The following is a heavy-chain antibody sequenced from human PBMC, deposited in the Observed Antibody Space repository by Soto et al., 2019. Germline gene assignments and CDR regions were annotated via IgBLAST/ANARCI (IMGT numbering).Heavy chain of an antibody. J-gene: IGHJ4*02. Sequence: KGLEWVSAISGSGGSTYYADSVKGRFTISRDNSKNTLYLQMNSLRAEDTAVYYCAKDYGIAVAGTLLFDYWGQGTLVSVSS. D-gene: IGHD6-19*01. CDR2: ISGSGGST. CDR3: AKDYGIAVAGTLLFDY. V-gene: IGHV3-23*01.